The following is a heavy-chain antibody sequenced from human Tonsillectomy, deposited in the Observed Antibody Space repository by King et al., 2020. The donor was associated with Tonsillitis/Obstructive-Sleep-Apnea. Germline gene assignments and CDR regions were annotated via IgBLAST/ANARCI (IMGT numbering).Heavy chain of an antibody. D-gene: IGHD2-2*02. CDR2: IKQDGSQK. CDR1: GFTFSNYW. CDR3: WRSCSRTSCYNDY. J-gene: IGHJ4*02. Sequence: VQLVESGGGLVQPGGSLRLSCAASGFTFSNYWMSWVRQTPGEGLEWVANIKQDGSQKYYVDSVKGRFTISRDNAKNSLYLQMNSLRAEDTAVYYCWRSCSRTSCYNDYWGQGPLVTVSS. V-gene: IGHV3-7*01.